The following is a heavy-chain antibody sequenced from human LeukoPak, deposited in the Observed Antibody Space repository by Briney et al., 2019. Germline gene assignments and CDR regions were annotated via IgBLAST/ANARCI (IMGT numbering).Heavy chain of an antibody. CDR2: IIPIFGTA. CDR1: GGTFSSYA. J-gene: IGHJ5*02. CDR3: ARNSGYSIESWFDP. V-gene: IGHV1-69*05. D-gene: IGHD6-13*01. Sequence: GVSVKVSCKASGGTFSSYAISWVRQAPGQGLEWMGGIIPIFGTANYAQKLQGRVTMTTDTSTSTAYMELSRLRSDDTAVYYCARNSGYSIESWFDPWGQGTLVTVSS.